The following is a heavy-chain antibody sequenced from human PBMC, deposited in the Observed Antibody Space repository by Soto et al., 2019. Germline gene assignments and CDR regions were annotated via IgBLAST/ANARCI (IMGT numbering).Heavy chain of an antibody. D-gene: IGHD3-16*01. CDR3: AKLGRH. Sequence: EVQLLESGGGLVQPGGSLRLSCAASGFTFSSSAMSWVRQAPGKGLEWVSVISGSGGITYYADSVKGRFTVSRDISKNPVYLPMNSPRAEDTAVYYCAKLGRHWGQGTLVTVSS. J-gene: IGHJ4*02. CDR2: ISGSGGIT. V-gene: IGHV3-23*01. CDR1: GFTFSSSA.